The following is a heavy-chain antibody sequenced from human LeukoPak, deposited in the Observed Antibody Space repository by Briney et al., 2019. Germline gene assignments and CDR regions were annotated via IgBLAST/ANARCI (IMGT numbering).Heavy chain of an antibody. D-gene: IGHD6-19*01. CDR1: GGSISSSSYY. Sequence: SETLSLTCTVSGGSISSSSYYWGWIRQPPGKGLEWIGGIYYSGSTYYNPSLKSRVTISVDTSKNQFSLKLSSVTAADTAVYYCARMQTNGKQWLGDFDYWGQGTLVTVSS. CDR2: IYYSGST. CDR3: ARMQTNGKQWLGDFDY. J-gene: IGHJ4*02. V-gene: IGHV4-39*07.